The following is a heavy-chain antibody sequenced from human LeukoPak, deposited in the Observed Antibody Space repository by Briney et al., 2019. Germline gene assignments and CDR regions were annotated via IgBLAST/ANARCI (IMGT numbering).Heavy chain of an antibody. D-gene: IGHD3-16*01. V-gene: IGHV4-39*01. CDR3: SRRLSGDYYVY. CDR2: IYYSGNT. Sequence: SETLSLTCTVSGGSISSSSNYWGWIRQPPGKGLEWIGSIYYSGNTHYNPSLKSRVTISVDTSKNQFSLKLTSVTAADTAVYYCSRRLSGDYYVYWGQGTLGTVSS. CDR1: GGSISSSSNY. J-gene: IGHJ4*02.